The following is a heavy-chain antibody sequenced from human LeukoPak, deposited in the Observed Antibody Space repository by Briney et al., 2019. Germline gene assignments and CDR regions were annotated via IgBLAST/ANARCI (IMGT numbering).Heavy chain of an antibody. V-gene: IGHV1-69*13. D-gene: IGHD2-2*01. J-gene: IGHJ4*02. CDR1: GGTFSSYA. CDR2: IIPILGTA. Sequence: ASVKVSCKASGGTFSSYAISWVRQAPGQGLEWMGGIIPILGTANYAQKFQGRVTITADESTSTAYMELSSLRSEDTAVYYCARESRSSNQMGLFDYWGQGTLVTVSS. CDR3: ARESRSSNQMGLFDY.